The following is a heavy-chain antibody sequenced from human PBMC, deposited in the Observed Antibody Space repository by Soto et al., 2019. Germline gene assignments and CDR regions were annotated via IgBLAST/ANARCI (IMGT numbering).Heavy chain of an antibody. CDR2: ISGSGGST. D-gene: IGHD6-13*01. V-gene: IGHV3-23*01. CDR3: AKGPRIAAAGITGFDP. Sequence: EVQLLESGGGLVQPGGSLRLSCAASGFTFSSYAMSWVRQAPGKGLEWVSAISGSGGSTYYADSVKGRFTISRDNSKNTLYLQMNSLRAEDTAVYYCAKGPRIAAAGITGFDPWGQGTLVTVSS. CDR1: GFTFSSYA. J-gene: IGHJ5*02.